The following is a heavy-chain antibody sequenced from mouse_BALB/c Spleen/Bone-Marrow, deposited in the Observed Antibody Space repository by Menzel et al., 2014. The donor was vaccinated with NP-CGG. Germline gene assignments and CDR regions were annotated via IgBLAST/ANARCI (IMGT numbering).Heavy chain of an antibody. CDR3: ARETGYAYGNFAMDY. D-gene: IGHD2-1*01. J-gene: IGHJ4*01. CDR1: GFTSIDYY. V-gene: IGHV7-3*02. CDR2: IRNRANGYTT. Sequence: EVKVVESGGGLVQPGGSLRLSCEASGFTSIDYYMTWVRQPPGEALEWLVFIRNRANGYTTEYSASVKGRFTISRDISQSIFYLQMNTLRAEDSATYYCARETGYAYGNFAMDYWGQGTSVTVSS.